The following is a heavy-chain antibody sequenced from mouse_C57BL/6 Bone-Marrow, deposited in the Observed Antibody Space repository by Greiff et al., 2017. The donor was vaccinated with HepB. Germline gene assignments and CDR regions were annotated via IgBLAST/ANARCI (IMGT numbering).Heavy chain of an antibody. D-gene: IGHD2-4*01. CDR1: GYTFTDYY. V-gene: IGHV1-76*01. CDR2: IYPGSGNT. CDR3: ARDNDYDRGLNDVDY. J-gene: IGHJ4*01. Sequence: VMLVESGAELVRPGASVKLSCKASGYTFTDYYINWVKQRPGQGLEWIARIYPGSGNTYYNEKFKGKATLTAEKSSSTAYMQLSSLTSEDSAVYFCARDNDYDRGLNDVDYWGQGTSVTVSS.